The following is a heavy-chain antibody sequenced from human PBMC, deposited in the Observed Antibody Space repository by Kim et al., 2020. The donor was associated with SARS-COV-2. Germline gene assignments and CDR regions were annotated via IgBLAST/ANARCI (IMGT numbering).Heavy chain of an antibody. Sequence: SETLSLTCTVSTGSIRSSNYYWGWIRQTPGKGLEWIESIYYSGSTYYKPSLKSRVSIYVDTSRNQFSLKLSSVTAADTAVYYCARGSGYFYNGSGYLDPFDYWGQGTLVTVSS. V-gene: IGHV4-39*01. J-gene: IGHJ4*02. D-gene: IGHD3-22*01. CDR1: TGSIRSSNYY. CDR3: ARGSGYFYNGSGYLDPFDY. CDR2: IYYSGST.